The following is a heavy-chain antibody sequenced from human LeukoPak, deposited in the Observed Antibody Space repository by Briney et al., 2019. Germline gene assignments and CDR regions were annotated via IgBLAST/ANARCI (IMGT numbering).Heavy chain of an antibody. J-gene: IGHJ3*02. CDR3: ARAGYSYGSGYAFDI. V-gene: IGHV3-48*01. CDR2: ISSASNTI. Sequence: GGSLRLSCAASGFTFSSYSMNWVRQAPGKGLEWVSYISSASNTIYYADSVKGRFTISRDNAKNSLYLQMNSLRAEDTAVYYCARAGYSYGSGYAFDIWGQGTMVTVSS. D-gene: IGHD5-18*01. CDR1: GFTFSSYS.